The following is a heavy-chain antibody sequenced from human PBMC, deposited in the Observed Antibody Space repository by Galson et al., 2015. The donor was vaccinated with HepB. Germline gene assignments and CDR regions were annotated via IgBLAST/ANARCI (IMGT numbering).Heavy chain of an antibody. CDR3: ARISSYDILTGYPRYFQH. CDR2: IYPGDSDT. J-gene: IGHJ1*01. Sequence: QSGAEVKKPGESLKISCKGSGYSFTSYWIGWVRQMPGKGLEWMGIIYPGDSDTRYSPSFQGQVTISADKSISTAYLQWSGLKASDTAMYYCARISSYDILTGYPRYFQHWGQGTLVTVSS. D-gene: IGHD3-9*01. V-gene: IGHV5-51*01. CDR1: GYSFTSYW.